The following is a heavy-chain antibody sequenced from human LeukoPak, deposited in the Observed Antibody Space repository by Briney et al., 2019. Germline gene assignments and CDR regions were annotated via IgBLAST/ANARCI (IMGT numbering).Heavy chain of an antibody. J-gene: IGHJ4*02. CDR1: GFTFSSYW. V-gene: IGHV3-7*01. CDR3: ARDSVHGYYDSSGYSALFDY. Sequence: GGSLRLSCAASGFTFSSYWMSWVRQAPGKGLEWVANIKEDGSEKYYVDSVKGRFTISRDNAKNSLYLQMNSLRAEDTAVYYCARDSVHGYYDSSGYSALFDYWGQGTLVTVSS. D-gene: IGHD3-22*01. CDR2: IKEDGSEK.